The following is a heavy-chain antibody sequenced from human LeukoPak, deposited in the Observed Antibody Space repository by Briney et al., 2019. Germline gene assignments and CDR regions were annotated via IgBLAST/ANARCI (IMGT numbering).Heavy chain of an antibody. CDR3: ARGNSSSWPLDY. V-gene: IGHV4-34*01. D-gene: IGHD6-13*01. Sequence: SETLSLTCAVYGGSFSGYYWSWIRQPPGKGLEWIGEINHSGSTNYNPSLKSQVTISVDTSKNQFSLKLSSVTAADTAVYYCARGNSSSWPLDYWGQGTLVTVSS. CDR2: INHSGST. J-gene: IGHJ4*02. CDR1: GGSFSGYY.